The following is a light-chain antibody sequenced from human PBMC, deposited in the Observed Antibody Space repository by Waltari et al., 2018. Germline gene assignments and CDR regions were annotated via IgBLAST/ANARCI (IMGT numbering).Light chain of an antibody. V-gene: IGLV2-14*03. CDR3: SSYTSSSTWV. Sequence: QSALTQPASVSGSPGQSITISCSGTSNDVGTYNYVSWYQRHPGKAPKLMIYDVTNRPSGVSDRFSASKSGNTASLTISGLQAEDEADYYCSSYTSSSTWVFGGGTKLTVL. CDR1: SNDVGTYNY. J-gene: IGLJ3*02. CDR2: DVT.